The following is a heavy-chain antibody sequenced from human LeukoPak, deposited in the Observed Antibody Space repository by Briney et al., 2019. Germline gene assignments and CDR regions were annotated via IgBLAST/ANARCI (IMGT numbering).Heavy chain of an antibody. J-gene: IGHJ5*02. CDR2: ISAYNGNT. Sequence: ASVKVSCKASGYTFTSYGISWVRQAPGQGLEWMGWISAYNGNTNYAQKLQGRVTITADKSTSTAYMELSSLRSEDTAVYYCARHPYDFWSGYSSWFDPWGQGTLVTVSS. V-gene: IGHV1-18*01. CDR3: ARHPYDFWSGYSSWFDP. D-gene: IGHD3-3*01. CDR1: GYTFTSYG.